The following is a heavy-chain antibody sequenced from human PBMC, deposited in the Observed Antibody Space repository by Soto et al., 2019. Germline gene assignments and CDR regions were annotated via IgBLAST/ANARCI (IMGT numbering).Heavy chain of an antibody. V-gene: IGHV4-30-2*01. CDR3: ARRYDILTGYYWAWFDP. Sequence: SETLSLTCAVSGGSISSGGYSWSWIRQPPGKGLEWIGYIYHSGSTYYNPSLKSRVTISVDRSKNQFSLKLSSVTAADTAVYYCARRYDILTGYYWAWFDPWGQGTLVTVSS. CDR2: IYHSGST. CDR1: GGSISSGGYS. J-gene: IGHJ5*02. D-gene: IGHD3-9*01.